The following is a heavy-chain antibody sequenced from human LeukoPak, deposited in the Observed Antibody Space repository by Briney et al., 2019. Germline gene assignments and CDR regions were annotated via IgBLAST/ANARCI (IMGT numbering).Heavy chain of an antibody. CDR2: IKQDGSEK. CDR3: ARDIGLRKAAPPGWFDP. V-gene: IGHV3-7*01. CDR1: GFTFSSYW. J-gene: IGHJ5*02. D-gene: IGHD6-6*01. Sequence: PGGSLRLSCAASGFTFSSYWMSWVRQAPGKGLEWVASIKQDGSEKYCVDPVKGRFTISRDNANNSLYPQMNSLRADDTAVYYCARDIGLRKAAPPGWFDPWGQGALVTVSS.